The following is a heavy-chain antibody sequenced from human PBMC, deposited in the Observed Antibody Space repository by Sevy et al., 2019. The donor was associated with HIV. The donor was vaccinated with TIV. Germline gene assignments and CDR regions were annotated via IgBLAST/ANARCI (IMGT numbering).Heavy chain of an antibody. Sequence: GESLKISCAAAAFNFNNYAMTWVRQAPGKGLEWVSGIRFSGSKTYYAESVKGRFSISRDPSKNTLYLQMNNVRVEDTAVYFCAKTPFMDFWNDYYSFYFDFWGQGTLVTVSS. CDR3: AKTPFMDFWNDYYSFYFDF. V-gene: IGHV3-23*01. CDR1: AFNFNNYA. CDR2: IRFSGSKT. D-gene: IGHD3-3*01. J-gene: IGHJ4*02.